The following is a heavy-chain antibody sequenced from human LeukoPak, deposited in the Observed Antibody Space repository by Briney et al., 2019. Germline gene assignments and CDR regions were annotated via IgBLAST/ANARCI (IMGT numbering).Heavy chain of an antibody. J-gene: IGHJ4*02. V-gene: IGHV4-30-4*01. D-gene: IGHD4-23*01. Sequence: SQTLSLTCTVSGGSISSGDYYWNWIRQPPGKGLECIEYIFYSGSTYYNPSLKSRVTISGDTSKNQFSLKLSSVTAADTAVYYCARGWELRYFDYWGQGTLVTVSS. CDR1: GGSISSGDYY. CDR2: IFYSGST. CDR3: ARGWELRYFDY.